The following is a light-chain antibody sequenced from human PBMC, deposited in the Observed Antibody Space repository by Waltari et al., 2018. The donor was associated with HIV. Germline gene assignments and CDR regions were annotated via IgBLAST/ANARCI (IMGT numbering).Light chain of an antibody. V-gene: IGLV1-51*01. CDR3: ATWDSSLSVV. CDR2: DNT. J-gene: IGLJ2*01. CDR1: SSNIGNGY. Sequence: QSVLTQPPSVSAAPGQKVTISCSGGSSNIGNGYVSWYQFRPGTAPKLLIFDNTRRPSGVPDRCSGSKSGSSATLDVTGLQTGDEADYYCATWDSSLSVVVGGGTKLTVL.